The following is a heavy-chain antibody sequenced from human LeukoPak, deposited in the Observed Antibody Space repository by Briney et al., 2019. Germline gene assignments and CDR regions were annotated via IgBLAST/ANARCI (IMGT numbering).Heavy chain of an antibody. Sequence: GGSLRLSCAASGFTFSRNGMHWVRQAPGKGLEWVAYIRNDGSDKYYADSVEGRFTISRDDSKYTSYLQMNSLRLEDTAVYYCAKDFSWSFECWGQGTLVTVSS. V-gene: IGHV3-30*02. CDR3: AKDFSWSFEC. J-gene: IGHJ4*02. CDR1: GFTFSRNG. D-gene: IGHD2-15*01. CDR2: IRNDGSDK.